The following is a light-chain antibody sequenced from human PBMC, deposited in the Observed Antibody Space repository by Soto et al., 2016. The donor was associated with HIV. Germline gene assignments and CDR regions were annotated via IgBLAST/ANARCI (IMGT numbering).Light chain of an antibody. CDR2: GNR. CDR1: NIGIKN. V-gene: IGLV3-21*02. CDR3: VV. J-gene: IGLJ2*01. Sequence: SYVLTQTPSVSVAPGQTARISCGGDNIGIKNVHWYQQVAGQAPVLVVYGNRERPSGIPERFSGSKSGNTATLTISRVEAGDASHDLLVVFGGGTKLTVL.